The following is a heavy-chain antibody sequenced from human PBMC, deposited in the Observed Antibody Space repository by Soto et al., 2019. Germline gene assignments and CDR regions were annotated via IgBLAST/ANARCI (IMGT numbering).Heavy chain of an antibody. Sequence: SETLSLTCIVSGGSISNYYWSWIRQPPGKGLEWIGYIYYSGGTNYNPSLTSRVTISVDTSKNQFSLKLSSVTAADTAVYYCARHRYSYGVYYFDYWGQGTLVTVSS. D-gene: IGHD5-18*01. CDR2: IYYSGGT. J-gene: IGHJ4*02. V-gene: IGHV4-59*08. CDR1: GGSISNYY. CDR3: ARHRYSYGVYYFDY.